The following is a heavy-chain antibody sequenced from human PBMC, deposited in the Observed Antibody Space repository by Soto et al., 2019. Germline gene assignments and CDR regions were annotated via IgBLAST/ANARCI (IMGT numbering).Heavy chain of an antibody. CDR2: ISYDGGKT. CDR1: AFTFRSYT. D-gene: IGHD4-4*01. CDR3: ARDRDSSYFPPPYYFDS. Sequence: QVQLVESGGGVVQPGRSLRLSCAASAFTFRSYTMHWVRQAPGKGLEWVATISYDGGKTNYADSVRGRFTISRDNSKSTLFLQMDSLRPEDTAVYSCARDRDSSYFPPPYYFDSWGQGTLVTVSS. J-gene: IGHJ4*02. V-gene: IGHV3-30*04.